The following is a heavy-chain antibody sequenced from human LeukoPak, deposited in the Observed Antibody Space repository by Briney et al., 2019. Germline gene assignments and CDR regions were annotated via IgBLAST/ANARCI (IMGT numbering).Heavy chain of an antibody. CDR2: MNPNSGNT. J-gene: IGHJ4*02. CDR1: GYTLTSYD. D-gene: IGHD3-16*01. CDR3: ARGEWGSGSSPFDY. Sequence: ASVKVSCKASGYTLTSYDINWVRQATGQGLEWMGWMNPNSGNTGYAQKFQGRVTMTRNTSISTAYMELSSLRSEDTAVYYCARGEWGSGSSPFDYWGQGTLVTVSS. V-gene: IGHV1-8*01.